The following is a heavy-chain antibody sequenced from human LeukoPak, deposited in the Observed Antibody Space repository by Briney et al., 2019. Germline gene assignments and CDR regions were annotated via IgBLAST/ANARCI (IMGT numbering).Heavy chain of an antibody. CDR1: GFTFSSYW. J-gene: IGHJ4*02. CDR2: INSDGSST. V-gene: IGHV3-74*01. D-gene: IGHD3-22*01. CDR3: ARDLWGYYDSSGYTDDY. Sequence: GGSLRLSCAASGFTFSSYWMHWVRQAPGKGLVWVSRINSDGSSTSYADSVKGRFAVSRDNAKNTLYLQMNSLRAEDTAVYYCARDLWGYYDSSGYTDDYWGQGTLVTVSS.